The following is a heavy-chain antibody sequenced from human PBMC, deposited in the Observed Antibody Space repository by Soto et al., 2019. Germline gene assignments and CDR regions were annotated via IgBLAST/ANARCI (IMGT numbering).Heavy chain of an antibody. CDR1: GYSFTSYW. CDR2: IYPGDSDT. V-gene: IGHV5-51*01. Sequence: GESLKISCKGSGYSFTSYWIGWVRQMPGKGLEWMGIIYPGDSDTRYSPSFQGQVTISADKSISTAYLQWSSLKASDTAMYYCARLVYYDSSGYYPLYFDYWGQGTLVTVSS. J-gene: IGHJ4*02. CDR3: ARLVYYDSSGYYPLYFDY. D-gene: IGHD3-22*01.